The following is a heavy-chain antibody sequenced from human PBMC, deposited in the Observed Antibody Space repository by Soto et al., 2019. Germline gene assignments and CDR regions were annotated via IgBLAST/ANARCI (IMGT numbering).Heavy chain of an antibody. CDR2: IYYSGST. CDR3: ARDDAMYYYDSSGYYGPFDI. Sequence: SETLSLTCTVSGGSISSGGYYWSWIRQHPGKGLEWIGYIYYSGSTYYNPSLKSRVTISVDTSKNQFSLKLSSVTAADTAVYYCARDDAMYYYDSSGYYGPFDIWGQGTMATVSS. D-gene: IGHD3-22*01. CDR1: GGSISSGGYY. J-gene: IGHJ3*02. V-gene: IGHV4-31*03.